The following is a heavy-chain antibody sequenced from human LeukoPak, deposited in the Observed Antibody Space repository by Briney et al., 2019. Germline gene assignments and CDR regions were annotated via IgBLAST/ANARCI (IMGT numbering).Heavy chain of an antibody. Sequence: AGSLRLSCAASGFTFSSYAMHWVRQAPGKGLEWVAVISYDGSNKYYADSVKGRFTISRDNSKNTLYLQMNSLRAEDTAEYYCARDQSSPKQGYYYYGMDVWGQGTTVTVSS. CDR3: ARDQSSPKQGYYYYGMDV. D-gene: IGHD2-2*01. CDR1: GFTFSSYA. J-gene: IGHJ6*02. V-gene: IGHV3-30-3*01. CDR2: ISYDGSNK.